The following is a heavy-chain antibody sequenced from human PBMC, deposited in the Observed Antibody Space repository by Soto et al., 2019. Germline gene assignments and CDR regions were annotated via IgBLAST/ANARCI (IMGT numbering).Heavy chain of an antibody. J-gene: IGHJ4*02. Sequence: QVQLQESGPGLVKPSQTLSLTCTVSGGSISSGIYYWSWIRQDPGTGLEWIGNIYYSGSTYYNPSHKRRVSRSVATSKNQFSLKRASVPGAGTAVYDCARVARGRVVGATPPCFDYWGQGTLVTVSS. CDR2: IYYSGST. CDR1: GGSISSGIYY. D-gene: IGHD1-26*01. V-gene: IGHV4-31*03. CDR3: ARVARGRVVGATPPCFDY.